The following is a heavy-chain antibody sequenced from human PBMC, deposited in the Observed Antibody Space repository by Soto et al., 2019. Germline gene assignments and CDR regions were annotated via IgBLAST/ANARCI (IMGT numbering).Heavy chain of an antibody. Sequence: GGSLRLSCAASGFTFSSYAMSWVRQAPGKGLEWVSAISGSGGSTYYADSVKGRFTISRDNSKNTLYLQMNSLRAEDTAVYYCARDLGYCSSTSCYPWYGMDFRAQGTTVTVSS. CDR3: ARDLGYCSSTSCYPWYGMDF. D-gene: IGHD2-2*01. CDR2: ISGSGGST. J-gene: IGHJ6*02. CDR1: GFTFSSYA. V-gene: IGHV3-23*01.